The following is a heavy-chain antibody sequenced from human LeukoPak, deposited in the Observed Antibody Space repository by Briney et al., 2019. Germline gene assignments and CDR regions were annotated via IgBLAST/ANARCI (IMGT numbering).Heavy chain of an antibody. J-gene: IGHJ4*01. CDR1: GYTFSSYG. D-gene: IGHD6-19*01. Sequence: ASVTVSCKASGYTFSSYGISWVRQAPGQGLEWMGWISAYNGNTYYAQNLQGRVTMTTDTSTSTAYMEVRSLRSDDTAVYYCARDLKRGYSSGRYSWGTGSSNDYWGQEPWSPSPQ. CDR2: ISAYNGNT. V-gene: IGHV1-18*01. CDR3: ARDLKRGYSSGRYSWGTGSSNDY.